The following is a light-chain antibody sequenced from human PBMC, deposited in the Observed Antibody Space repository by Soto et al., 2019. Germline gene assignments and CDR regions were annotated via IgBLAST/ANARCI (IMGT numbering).Light chain of an antibody. CDR3: QQTSSDPWT. J-gene: IGKJ1*01. CDR1: QSVYNY. Sequence: DIQMTQSPSSLSASVGDRVILTCRASQSVYNYLNWYQQKPGKAPKLLIYSASSLESGVPSRFSASASETDFTLTISSLQPEDFATYYCQQTSSDPWTFGQGTQVEIK. V-gene: IGKV1-39*01. CDR2: SAS.